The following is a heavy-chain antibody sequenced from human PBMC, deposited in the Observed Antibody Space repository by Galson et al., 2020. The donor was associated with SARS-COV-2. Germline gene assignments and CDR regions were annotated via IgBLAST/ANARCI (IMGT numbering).Heavy chain of an antibody. CDR3: ARGTRDITMIVVVMTSVSCYFDH. V-gene: IGHV4-61*01. Sequence: SQTLSLTCTVSGGSVSGGTYCWSWIRQPPGKGLERIGYIYYTGSTNYNSSLKSRVTISVDTSKNQFSLKMRSVTAADTAVYYCARGTRDITMIVVVMTSVSCYFDHWGQGTLVTVSS. D-gene: IGHD3-22*01. CDR1: GGSVSGGTYC. J-gene: IGHJ4*03. CDR2: IYYTGST.